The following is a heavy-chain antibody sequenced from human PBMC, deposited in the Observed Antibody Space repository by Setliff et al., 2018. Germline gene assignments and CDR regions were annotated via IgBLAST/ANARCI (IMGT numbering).Heavy chain of an antibody. V-gene: IGHV3-74*01. CDR2: INTDGSST. D-gene: IGHD3-22*01. J-gene: IGHJ4*02. CDR1: GFTFSSYW. Sequence: GGSLRLSCAASGFTFSSYWMHWVRQAPGKGLVWVSRINTDGSSTSYADSVKGRFTISRDNAKNTLYLQMNSLRAEDTAVYYCARVWYDSSGYPDYWGQGTLGTVSS. CDR3: ARVWYDSSGYPDY.